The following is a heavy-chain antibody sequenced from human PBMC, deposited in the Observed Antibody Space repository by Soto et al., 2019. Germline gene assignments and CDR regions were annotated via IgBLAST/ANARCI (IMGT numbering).Heavy chain of an antibody. J-gene: IGHJ3*02. CDR2: ISGSGGST. V-gene: IGHV3-23*01. Sequence: EVQLLESGGGLVQPGGSLRLSCAASGFTFSSYAMNWVRQAPGKGLEWVSAISGSGGSTYYADSVKGRFTISRDNTKNTLYLQMNSLRAEDTAVYYCAKDFSMLGGNALYAFDIWGQGTMVTVSS. CDR1: GFTFSSYA. CDR3: AKDFSMLGGNALYAFDI. D-gene: IGHD2-15*01.